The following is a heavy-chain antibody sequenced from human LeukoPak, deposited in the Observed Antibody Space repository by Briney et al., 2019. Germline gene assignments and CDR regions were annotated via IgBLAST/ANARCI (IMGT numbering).Heavy chain of an antibody. V-gene: IGHV3-48*01. CDR2: ISTTSAAI. J-gene: IGHJ4*02. CDR1: GFSFSDYD. CDR3: AREVRRGSDYFDY. Sequence: GGSLRLSCAASGFSFSDYDMNWVRLAPGKGLEWVAWISTTSAAIYYADSVKGRFTISRDNAKNSLYLQMNSPSGEDTAVYYCAREVRRGSDYFDYWGQGTLVTVSS. D-gene: IGHD6-19*01.